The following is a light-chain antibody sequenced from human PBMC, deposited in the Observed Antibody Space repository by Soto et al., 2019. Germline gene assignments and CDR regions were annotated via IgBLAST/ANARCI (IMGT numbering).Light chain of an antibody. V-gene: IGLV2-8*01. CDR2: EVT. Sequence: QSALTQPPSASGSPGQSVAISCSGTSSDVGGYNYVSWYQQHPGKAPKLMLYEVTQRPSGVPDRFSGSKSGNTASLPVSGLQAEDEADYYCSSYAGSNNVIFGGGTKLTVL. CDR3: SSYAGSNNVI. J-gene: IGLJ2*01. CDR1: SSDVGGYNY.